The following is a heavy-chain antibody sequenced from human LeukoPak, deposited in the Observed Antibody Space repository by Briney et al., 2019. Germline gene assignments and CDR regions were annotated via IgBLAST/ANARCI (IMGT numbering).Heavy chain of an antibody. J-gene: IGHJ4*02. V-gene: IGHV1-18*01. CDR2: ISAYNGNT. CDR1: GYTFTSYG. CDR3: ARVPYGSGSYYFDY. Sequence: ASVKVSCKASGYTFTSYGISWVRQAPGQGLEWMGWISAYNGNTNYAQKLQGRVTMTTDTSTSTAYMELRSLRSDDTAVYYCARVPYGSGSYYFDYWGQGTLVTVSS. D-gene: IGHD3-10*01.